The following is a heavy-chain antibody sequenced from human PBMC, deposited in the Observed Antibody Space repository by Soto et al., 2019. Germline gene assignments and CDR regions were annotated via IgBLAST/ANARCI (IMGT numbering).Heavy chain of an antibody. V-gene: IGHV3-74*01. CDR2: INSDGSST. Sequence: GGSLRLSCAASGFTFSSYWMHWVRQAPGKGLVWVSRINSDGSSTSYADSVKGRFTISRDNAKNTLYRQMNSLRAEDTAVYYCARGLLSLLGTREHAFDIWGQGTMVTVSS. J-gene: IGHJ3*02. CDR3: ARGLLSLLGTREHAFDI. D-gene: IGHD1-26*01. CDR1: GFTFSSYW.